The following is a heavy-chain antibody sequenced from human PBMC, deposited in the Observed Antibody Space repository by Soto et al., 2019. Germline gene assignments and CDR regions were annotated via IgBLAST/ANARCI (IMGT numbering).Heavy chain of an antibody. CDR3: ARDGGYCGGDCYYHDAFDI. CDR2: IYSGGST. D-gene: IGHD2-21*01. J-gene: IGHJ3*02. Sequence: EVQLVESGGGLVQPGGSLRLSCAASGFTVSSNYMSWVRQAPGKGLEWVSVIYSGGSTYYADSVKGRFTISRDNSKNTLYLQMNSLRAEDTAVYYCARDGGYCGGDCYYHDAFDIWGQGTMVTVSS. CDR1: GFTVSSNY. V-gene: IGHV3-66*01.